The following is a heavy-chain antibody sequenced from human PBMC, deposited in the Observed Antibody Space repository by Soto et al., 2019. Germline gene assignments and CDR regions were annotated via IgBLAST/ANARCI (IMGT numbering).Heavy chain of an antibody. J-gene: IGHJ4*02. CDR2: VSDRAGST. V-gene: IGHV3-23*01. Sequence: EVQLLESGGGLVQPGGSLRLSSAASGFTFSYYGMNWVRQAPGKGLEWVSGVSDRAGSTHYADSVMGRFTITRDISKNTLFLQMNSLRAEDTAVYYCAKDAPEYGNYYFDYWGQGTVVTVSS. D-gene: IGHD2-2*01. CDR3: AKDAPEYGNYYFDY. CDR1: GFTFSYYG.